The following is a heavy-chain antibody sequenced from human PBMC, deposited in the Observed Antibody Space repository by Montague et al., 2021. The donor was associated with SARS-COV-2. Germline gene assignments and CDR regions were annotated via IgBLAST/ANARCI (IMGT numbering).Heavy chain of an antibody. V-gene: IGHV4-59*08. D-gene: IGHD3-22*01. J-gene: IGHJ3*02. Sequence: SETLSLTCTVSGGSISSYYWSWIRQPPGKGLEWIGYIYYSGSTNYNPSLKSRVTISVDTSKNQFSLKLSSVTAADTAVYYCARQSYDSSGEDAFDIWAKGHWSPSLQ. CDR2: IYYSGST. CDR3: ARQSYDSSGEDAFDI. CDR1: GGSISSYY.